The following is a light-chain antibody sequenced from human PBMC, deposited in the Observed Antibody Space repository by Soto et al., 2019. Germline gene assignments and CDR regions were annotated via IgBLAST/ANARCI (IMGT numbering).Light chain of an antibody. CDR3: QQYGNSPWT. CDR1: QSVSSSY. J-gene: IGKJ1*01. CDR2: GAS. V-gene: IGKV3-20*01. Sequence: EIVLTPSPGTLSLSPLERATLSCRASQSVSSSYLAWYQHRPGQAPRLLIFGASSRATGIPDRFSGTGSGTDFTLTISRLEPEDFAVYYCQQYGNSPWTFGQGTKVDNK.